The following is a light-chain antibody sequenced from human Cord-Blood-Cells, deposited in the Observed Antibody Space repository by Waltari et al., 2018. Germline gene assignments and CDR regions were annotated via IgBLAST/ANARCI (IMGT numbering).Light chain of an antibody. V-gene: IGKV4-1*01. Sequence: DLVMTQSPDSLAVSLGERATIHCKSSQSVLYSSNNKNYLAWYQQKPGQPPKLLIYWASTRESGVPDRFSGSGSGTDFTLTISSLQAEDVAVYYCQQYYSTPITFGQGTRLEIK. CDR2: WAS. J-gene: IGKJ5*01. CDR3: QQYYSTPIT. CDR1: QSVLYSSNNKNY.